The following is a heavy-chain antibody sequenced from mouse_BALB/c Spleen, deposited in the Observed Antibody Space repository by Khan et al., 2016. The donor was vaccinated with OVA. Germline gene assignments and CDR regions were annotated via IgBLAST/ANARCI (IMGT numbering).Heavy chain of an antibody. CDR3: ARSTYRYAFVY. Sequence: EVQLHESGPSLVKPSQTLSLTCSVTGDSITSGYWNWIRKFPGNKLEYMGYIIYTGNTYYNPSLKSRISITRHTSKNQYYLQLSSVTDEDTATYYCARSTYRYAFVYWGQGTLVTVSA. J-gene: IGHJ3*01. CDR2: IIYTGNT. V-gene: IGHV3-8*02. D-gene: IGHD2-14*01. CDR1: GDSITSGY.